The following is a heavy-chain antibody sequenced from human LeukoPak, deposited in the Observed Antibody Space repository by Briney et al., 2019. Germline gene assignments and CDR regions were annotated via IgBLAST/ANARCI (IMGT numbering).Heavy chain of an antibody. J-gene: IGHJ4*02. V-gene: IGHV4-59*01. Sequence: SETLSLTCTVSGGSISSYYWSWIRQPPGKGLEWIGYIYYSGSTNYNPSLKSRVTISVDTSKNQFSLKLSSVTAADTAVYYCARALVGYCSSTSCYPKDYFDYWGQGTLVTVSS. CDR3: ARALVGYCSSTSCYPKDYFDY. D-gene: IGHD2-2*01. CDR1: GGSISSYY. CDR2: IYYSGST.